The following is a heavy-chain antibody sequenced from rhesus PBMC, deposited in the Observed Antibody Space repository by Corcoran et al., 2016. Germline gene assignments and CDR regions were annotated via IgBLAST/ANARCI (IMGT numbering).Heavy chain of an antibody. V-gene: IGHV4-76*01. CDR3: ATRGEYSHVFDY. J-gene: IGHJ4*01. D-gene: IGHD4-23*01. Sequence: QVQLQESGPGLVKPSETLSLTCAVSGGSISSGYDWSWIRQPPGKGLEWIGYIYGSSGSTNYNPSLKNRVTISKNASKNQFSLKLSSVTAADTAVYYCATRGEYSHVFDYWGQGVLVTVSS. CDR2: IYGSSGST. CDR1: GGSISSGYD.